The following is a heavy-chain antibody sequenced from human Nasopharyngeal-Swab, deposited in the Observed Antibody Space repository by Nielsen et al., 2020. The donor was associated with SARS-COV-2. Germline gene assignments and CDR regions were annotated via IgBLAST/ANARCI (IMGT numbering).Heavy chain of an antibody. CDR1: GFTFSSYW. CDR3: ADPPFSEY. J-gene: IGHJ4*02. V-gene: IGHV3-23*01. CDR2: IDAGGANT. Sequence: GGSLRLSCAASGFTFSSYWMHWVRQAPGKGLEWVSTIDAGGANTFYADSVKGRFTISRDNSKNTLYLQMNSLRADDTAVYYCADPPFSEYWGQGTLVTVSS.